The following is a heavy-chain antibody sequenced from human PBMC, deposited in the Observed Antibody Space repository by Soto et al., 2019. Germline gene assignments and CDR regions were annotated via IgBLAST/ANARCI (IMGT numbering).Heavy chain of an antibody. J-gene: IGHJ4*02. CDR2: TYYSGST. CDR1: GASIRSYY. D-gene: IGHD1-26*01. CDR3: ARNQNGSPHFDY. Sequence: QVQLQESGPGLVKPSETLSLTCTVSGASIRSYYWSWIRQPPGKGLEWIGFTYYSGSTNYNPSLKSRVTISVDTSKNQFSLRVSSVTAADTGVYYCARNQNGSPHFDYWGQGTLVTVSS. V-gene: IGHV4-59*01.